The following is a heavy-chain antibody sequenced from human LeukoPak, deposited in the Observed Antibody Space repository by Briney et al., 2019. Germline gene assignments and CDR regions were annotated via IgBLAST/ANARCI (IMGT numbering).Heavy chain of an antibody. D-gene: IGHD6-19*01. J-gene: IGHJ3*02. CDR2: IYYSGST. CDR3: ARVSSGWSKSAFDI. V-gene: IGHV4-61*01. CDR1: GGSVSSGSYY. Sequence: SETLSLTCTVSGGSVSSGSYYWTWIRQPPGKGLEWIGYIYYSGSTNYNPSLKSRVTISVDTSKNQFSLKLSSVTAADTAVYYCARVSSGWSKSAFDIWGQGTMVTVSS.